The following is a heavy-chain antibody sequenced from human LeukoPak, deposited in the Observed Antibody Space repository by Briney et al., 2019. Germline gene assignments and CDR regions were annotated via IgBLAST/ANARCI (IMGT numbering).Heavy chain of an antibody. CDR1: GGSISSGGYY. CDR3: ARVIRDIVVVPAAGYYYYMDV. J-gene: IGHJ6*03. CDR2: IYYSGST. Sequence: PSQTLSLTCTVSGGSISSGGYYWSWIRQHPGKGLEWIGYIYYSGSTYYNPSLKSRVTISVDTSKNQFPLKLSSVTAADTAVYYCARVIRDIVVVPAAGYYYYMDVWGKGTTVTVSS. V-gene: IGHV4-31*03. D-gene: IGHD2-2*01.